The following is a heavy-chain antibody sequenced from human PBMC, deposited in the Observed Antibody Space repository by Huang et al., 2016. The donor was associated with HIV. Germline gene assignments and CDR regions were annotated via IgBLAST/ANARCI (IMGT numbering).Heavy chain of an antibody. D-gene: IGHD6-19*01. CDR1: GGSISSHY. J-gene: IGHJ4*02. CDR3: ARVGIAVAYFDY. CDR2: IDYSGST. Sequence: QVQLQESGPGLVKPSETLSLTCTVSGGSISSHYWSWIRQPPGKGLEWIGNIDYSGSTNYNPSLKSRFTISLDTSKNQFSLKLTSVTAADTAVYYCARVGIAVAYFDYWGQGTLVTVSS. V-gene: IGHV4-59*11.